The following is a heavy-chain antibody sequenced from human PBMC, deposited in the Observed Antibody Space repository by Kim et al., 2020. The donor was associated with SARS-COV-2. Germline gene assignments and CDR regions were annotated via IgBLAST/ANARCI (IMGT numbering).Heavy chain of an antibody. V-gene: IGHV3-7*03. CDR1: GLTFSNYW. CDR2: IKEDGTAK. CDR3: GRSYSWSFDF. Sequence: GGSLRLSCAASGLTFSNYWMTWVRQAPGKGLEWVANIKEDGTAKQYVDSVKGRFTISRDNAKNSLYLQMNSLRAEDTAVYYCGRSYSWSFDFWGQGIVVT. D-gene: IGHD6-13*01. J-gene: IGHJ4*02.